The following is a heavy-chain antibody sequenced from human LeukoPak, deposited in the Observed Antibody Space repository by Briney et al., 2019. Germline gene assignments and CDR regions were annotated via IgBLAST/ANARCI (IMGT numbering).Heavy chain of an antibody. CDR2: IYPGDSDT. Sequence: GESLKISCQGSGYSLNNYWIGWVRQMPGKGLEWMGIIYPGDSDTRYSPSFQGQVTISADKSISTAYLQWSSLKASDTAMYYCASYGSGSYGGFDYWGQGTLVTVSS. J-gene: IGHJ4*02. D-gene: IGHD3-10*01. CDR1: GYSLNNYW. V-gene: IGHV5-51*01. CDR3: ASYGSGSYGGFDY.